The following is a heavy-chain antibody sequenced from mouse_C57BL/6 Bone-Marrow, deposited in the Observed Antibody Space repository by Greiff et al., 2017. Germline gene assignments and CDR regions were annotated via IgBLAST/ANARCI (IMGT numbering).Heavy chain of an antibody. CDR2: INPNNGGT. CDR1: GYTFTNYC. D-gene: IGHD1-1*01. CDR3: AGTVGDS. J-gene: IGHJ2*01. V-gene: IGHV1-26*01. Sequence: EVQLQQSGPELVKPGASVKISCKASGYTFTNYCMNWVKQSHGRSLEWIGDINPNNGGTSYNEKFKGKATLTVDKSSSTAYMELRSLTSEDAGVYYYAGTVGDSWGQGTALTVSS.